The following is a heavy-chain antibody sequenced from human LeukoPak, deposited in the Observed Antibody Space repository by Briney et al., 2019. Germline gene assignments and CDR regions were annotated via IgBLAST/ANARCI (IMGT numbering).Heavy chain of an antibody. CDR3: ARGSPFQWLVHGGWFDP. D-gene: IGHD6-19*01. J-gene: IGHJ5*02. Sequence: ASVNVSFKSSGYTFTHFDINWVRQAPAQGLEWMGLLNPNTGNTAYAEKFQGRVTITSKTSITTAYMEVSSLRSDDTAVYYCARGSPFQWLVHGGWFDPWGQGTLVTVSS. V-gene: IGHV1-8*01. CDR2: LNPNTGNT. CDR1: GYTFTHFD.